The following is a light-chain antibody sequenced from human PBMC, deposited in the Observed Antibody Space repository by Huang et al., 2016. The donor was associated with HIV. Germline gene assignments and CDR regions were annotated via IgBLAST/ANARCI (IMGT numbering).Light chain of an antibody. J-gene: IGKJ1*01. CDR3: HQSYNNPWT. CDR1: QSIRND. CDR2: AAS. V-gene: IGKV1-39*01. Sequence: DVQMTQSPPSVSASVGDRVTITCRASQSIRNDLNWYQQRPGEAAKILIYAASSLQSGIPSRFSGGGAGTDCALTISSLQPEDFATYYCHQSYNNPWTVGQGTKVESK.